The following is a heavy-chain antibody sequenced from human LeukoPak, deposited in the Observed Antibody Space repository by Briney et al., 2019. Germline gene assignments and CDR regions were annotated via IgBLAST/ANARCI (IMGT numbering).Heavy chain of an antibody. V-gene: IGHV4-39*01. CDR2: IYYSGST. CDR3: ARHPFFGFGELFTRFDY. D-gene: IGHD3-10*01. Sequence: PSETLSLTCTVSGGSISSSSYYWGWIRLPPGKGLEWIGNIYYSGSTYYNPSLKSRVTISVDTSKNQFSLKLSSVTAADTAVYYCARHPFFGFGELFTRFDYWGQGTLVTVSS. CDR1: GGSISSSSYY. J-gene: IGHJ4*02.